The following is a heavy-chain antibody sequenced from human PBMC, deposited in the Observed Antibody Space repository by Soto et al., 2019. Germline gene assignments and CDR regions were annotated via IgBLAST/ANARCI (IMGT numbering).Heavy chain of an antibody. CDR2: ISAYNGNT. J-gene: IGHJ6*02. CDR3: ARDRAYYDFWSGPPSGGMDA. CDR1: GYTFTSYG. D-gene: IGHD3-3*01. V-gene: IGHV1-18*01. Sequence: ASVKVSCKASGYTFTSYGISWVRQAPGQGLEWMGWISAYNGNTNYAQKLQGRVTMTTDTSTSTAYIELRSLRSDDTAVYYCARDRAYYDFWSGPPSGGMDAWGQGTTVTVS.